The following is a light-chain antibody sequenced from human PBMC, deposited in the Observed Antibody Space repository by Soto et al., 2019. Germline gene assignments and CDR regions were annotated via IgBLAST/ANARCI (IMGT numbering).Light chain of an antibody. CDR2: KAS. CDR3: QHCNSYSEA. CDR1: QSISTW. Sequence: DIQMTQSPSTLSASVGDRVTITCRASQSISTWLAWYQQKSGKALKLLIYKASTLKSGVPSRFSGSGSGTEFTLTISSLQPDDFATYYCQHCNSYSEAFGQGTKVDIK. J-gene: IGKJ1*01. V-gene: IGKV1-5*03.